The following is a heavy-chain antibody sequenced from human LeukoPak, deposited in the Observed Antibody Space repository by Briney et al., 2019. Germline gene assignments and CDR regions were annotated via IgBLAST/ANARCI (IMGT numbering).Heavy chain of an antibody. J-gene: IGHJ4*02. CDR2: TYYRSKWYS. CDR3: ARGGGYCSGGDCNYFDY. CDR1: GDGVSSNGVA. D-gene: IGHD2-15*01. V-gene: IGHV6-1*01. Sequence: SQTLPLTCDISGDGVSSNGVAWNWIRQSPSRGLEWLGRTYYRSKWYSYYAVSVKSRITIKADTSKNQFSLQLNSVTPEDTAVYYCARGGGYCSGGDCNYFDYWGQGTLVTVSS.